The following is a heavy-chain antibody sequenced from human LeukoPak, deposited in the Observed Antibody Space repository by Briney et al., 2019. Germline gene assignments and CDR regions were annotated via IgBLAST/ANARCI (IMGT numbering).Heavy chain of an antibody. CDR2: ISRSRTYI. D-gene: IGHD3-22*01. CDR1: SFTLSTYS. Sequence: PGGSLRLSCAASSFTLSTYSMHWVRQAPGKGLEWVSSISRSRTYIYYADSVKGRFTISRDNAKNSLYLQMKSLRVEDTALYYCARGDSSGYYYSAFWGQGTLVSVSS. CDR3: ARGDSSGYYYSAF. V-gene: IGHV3-21*01. J-gene: IGHJ4*02.